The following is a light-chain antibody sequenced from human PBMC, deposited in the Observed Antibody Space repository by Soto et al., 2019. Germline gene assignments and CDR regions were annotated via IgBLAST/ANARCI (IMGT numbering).Light chain of an antibody. V-gene: IGKV1-39*01. CDR2: AAS. CDR1: QSISRN. CDR3: QQSYSTPLT. Sequence: DIPMTQSPSSLSASVGDRATITCRASQSISRNLNWYQQKPGKPPQLLIYAASSLQSGVPSRFSGSGSGTDFTLTISSLQPEDVATYYCQQSYSTPLTFGPGTKVDIK. J-gene: IGKJ3*01.